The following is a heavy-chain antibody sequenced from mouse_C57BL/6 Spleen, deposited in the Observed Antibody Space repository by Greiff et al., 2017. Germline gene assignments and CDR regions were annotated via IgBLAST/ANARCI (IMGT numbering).Heavy chain of an antibody. J-gene: IGHJ2*01. Sequence: QVQLQQSGPELVKPGASVKISCTASGYAFSSSWMNWVKQRPGKGLEWIGRIYPGDGDTNYNGKFKGKATLTADKSSSTPYMQLSSLTSEDSAVYFCARWDYDYFDCWGQGTTLTVSS. D-gene: IGHD2-4*01. CDR2: IYPGDGDT. CDR1: GYAFSSSW. CDR3: ARWDYDYFDC. V-gene: IGHV1-82*01.